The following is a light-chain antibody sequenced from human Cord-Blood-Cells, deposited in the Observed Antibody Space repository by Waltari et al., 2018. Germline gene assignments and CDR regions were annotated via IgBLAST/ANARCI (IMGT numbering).Light chain of an antibody. Sequence: DIQMTQSQSSVSASVGDRVTITCRASKGISSWLAWYQQKPGKAPKLLIYASASLQRGLPSRFSGSGSGAYFTLTISILQPEHFATYCWQQANSFPRTFGQGTRLEIK. J-gene: IGKJ5*01. CDR1: KGISSW. V-gene: IGKV1D-12*01. CDR3: QQANSFPRT. CDR2: ASA.